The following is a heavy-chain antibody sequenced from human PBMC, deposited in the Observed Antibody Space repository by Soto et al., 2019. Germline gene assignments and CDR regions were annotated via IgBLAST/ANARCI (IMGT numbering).Heavy chain of an antibody. CDR3: AREMNDAWGSYCYYYGMDG. CDR1: GDSVSSNSAA. J-gene: IGHJ6*02. CDR2: TYYRSKWYN. D-gene: IGHD1-1*01. V-gene: IGHV6-1*01. Sequence: SQTLSLTCAISGDSVSSNSAAWNWIRQSPSRGLEWLGRTYYRSKWYNDYAVSVKSRITINPDTSKNQFSLQLNSVTPEDTAVYYCAREMNDAWGSYCYYYGMDGWGQGTTVTVSS.